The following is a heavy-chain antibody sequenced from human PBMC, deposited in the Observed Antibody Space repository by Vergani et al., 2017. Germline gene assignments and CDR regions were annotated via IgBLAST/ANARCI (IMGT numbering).Heavy chain of an antibody. Sequence: QVQLQESGPGLVKPSQTLSLTCTVSGGSISSGDYYWSWIRQPPGKGLEWIGYIYYSGSTYYNPSLKSRVTISVDTSKNQFSLKLSSVTAADTAVYYCARHSLEPMVRGVISYYYYYGMDVWGQXP. D-gene: IGHD3-10*01. CDR3: ARHSLEPMVRGVISYYYYYGMDV. CDR1: GGSISSGDYY. CDR2: IYYSGST. J-gene: IGHJ6*02. V-gene: IGHV4-30-4*08.